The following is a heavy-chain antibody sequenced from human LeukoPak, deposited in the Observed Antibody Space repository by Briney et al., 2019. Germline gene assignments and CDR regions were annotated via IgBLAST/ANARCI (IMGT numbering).Heavy chain of an antibody. Sequence: SETLSLTCTVSGGSISSRSYFWGWIRQPPGKGLEWIGSIYYSGSTYYNPSLKSRVTTSVDTSKNQFSLKLTSVTAADTAVYYCARHVVYWYFDFWGRGTLVTVSS. V-gene: IGHV4-39*01. CDR2: IYYSGST. CDR1: GGSISSRSYF. J-gene: IGHJ2*01. CDR3: ARHVVYWYFDF. D-gene: IGHD2-15*01.